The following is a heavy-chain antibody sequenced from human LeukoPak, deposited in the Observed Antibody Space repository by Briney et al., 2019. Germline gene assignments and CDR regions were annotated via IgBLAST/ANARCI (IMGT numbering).Heavy chain of an antibody. Sequence: PGGSLRLSCAASGFTFSSYAMSWVRQAPGKGPEWVLAISGSGGSTYYADSVKGRFTISRDNSKNTLYLQMNSLRAEDTAVYYCAKGVGYCSSTSCLPFDYWGQGTLVTVSS. CDR1: GFTFSSYA. V-gene: IGHV3-23*01. D-gene: IGHD2-2*01. CDR2: ISGSGGST. CDR3: AKGVGYCSSTSCLPFDY. J-gene: IGHJ4*02.